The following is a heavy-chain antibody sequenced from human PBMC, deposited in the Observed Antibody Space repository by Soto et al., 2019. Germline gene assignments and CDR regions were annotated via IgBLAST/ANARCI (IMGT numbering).Heavy chain of an antibody. D-gene: IGHD6-25*01. CDR1: GNGSAWNTAV. CDR3: ARFGGPEQRGSYDYYGMAV. V-gene: IGHV6-1*01. Sequence: LIGGVSGNGSAWNTAVGVSFRKTTSRGLELLGRTYYRSKWYNDYAVSVKSRITINPDTSKNQFSLQLNSVTPEDTAVYYCARFGGPEQRGSYDYYGMAVWGQGTTVTVSS. CDR2: TYYRSKWYN. J-gene: IGHJ6*02.